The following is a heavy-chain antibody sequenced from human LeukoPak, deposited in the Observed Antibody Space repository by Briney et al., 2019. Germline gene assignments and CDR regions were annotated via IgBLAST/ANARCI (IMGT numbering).Heavy chain of an antibody. CDR1: GFTFDDYA. D-gene: IGHD3-16*01. CDR2: ISWNSGSI. V-gene: IGHV3-9*01. CDR3: AKRVFGSSFDP. Sequence: GGSLRLSCAASGFTFDDYAMHWVRQAPGKGLEWVSGISWNSGSIGYADSVKGRFTISRDNAKNSLYLQMNSLRAEDTALYYCAKRVFGSSFDPWGQGTLVTVSS. J-gene: IGHJ5*02.